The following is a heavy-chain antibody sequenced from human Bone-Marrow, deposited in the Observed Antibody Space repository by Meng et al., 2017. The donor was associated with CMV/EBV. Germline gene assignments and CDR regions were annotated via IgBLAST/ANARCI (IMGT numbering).Heavy chain of an antibody. CDR1: GGSISSSSYY. D-gene: IGHD2-2*01. Sequence: ESLKISCTVSGGSISSSSYYWGWIRQPPGKGLEWIGSIYYSGSTYYNPSLKSRVTISVDTSKNQFSLKLSSVTAADTAVYYCARRGANRIVVVPEFDIWGQGTMVTVSS. CDR3: ARRGANRIVVVPEFDI. V-gene: IGHV4-39*01. CDR2: IYYSGST. J-gene: IGHJ3*02.